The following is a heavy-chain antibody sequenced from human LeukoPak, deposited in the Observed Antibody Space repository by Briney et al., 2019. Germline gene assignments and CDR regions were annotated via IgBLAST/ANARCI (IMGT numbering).Heavy chain of an antibody. D-gene: IGHD3-22*01. J-gene: IGHJ4*02. CDR2: IYTSGST. Sequence: SETLSLTCTVSGGSISSGSYYWSWIRQPAGKGLEWIGRIYTSGSTNYNPSLKSRVTISVDTSKNQFSLKLSSVTAADTAVYYCARGGGGYYYVVDYWGQGTLVTVSS. CDR1: GGSISSGSYY. V-gene: IGHV4-61*02. CDR3: ARGGGGYYYVVDY.